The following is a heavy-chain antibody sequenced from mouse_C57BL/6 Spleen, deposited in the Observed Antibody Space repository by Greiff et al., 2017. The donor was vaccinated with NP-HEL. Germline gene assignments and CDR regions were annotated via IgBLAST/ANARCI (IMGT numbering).Heavy chain of an antibody. J-gene: IGHJ2*01. CDR3: ARNEPIYYDYDYYFDY. V-gene: IGHV2-2*01. CDR2: IWSGGST. Sequence: QVQLQQSGPGLVQPSQSLSITCTVSGFSLTSYGVHWVRQSPGKGLEWLGVIWSGGSTDYNAAFISRLSISKDNSKSQVFFKMNSLQADDTAIYYCARNEPIYYDYDYYFDYWGQGTTLTVSS. CDR1: GFSLTSYG. D-gene: IGHD2-4*01.